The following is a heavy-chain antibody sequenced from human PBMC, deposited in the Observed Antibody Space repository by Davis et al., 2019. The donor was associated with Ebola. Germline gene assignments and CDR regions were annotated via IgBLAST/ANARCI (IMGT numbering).Heavy chain of an antibody. V-gene: IGHV1-46*01. CDR3: ARDGGRGSAAAGTCLDY. CDR2: INPNDDTT. Sequence: ASVKVSCKASGYTFTSYYMHWVRQAPGQGLEWMGVINPNDDTTYYPQKFQGRVTITRDTSASTAYMELSSLRSEDTAVYYCARDGGRGSAAAGTCLDYWGQGTLVTVSS. J-gene: IGHJ4*02. D-gene: IGHD6-13*01. CDR1: GYTFTSYY.